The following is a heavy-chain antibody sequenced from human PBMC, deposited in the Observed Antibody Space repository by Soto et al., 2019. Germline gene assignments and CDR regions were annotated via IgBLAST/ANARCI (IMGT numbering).Heavy chain of an antibody. D-gene: IGHD4-4*01. CDR2: FDPEDGET. CDR3: ARDRLQGSYFDY. J-gene: IGHJ4*02. Sequence: ASVKVSCKVSGYTLTELSMHWVRQAPGKGLEWMGGFDPEDGETIYAQKFQGRVTITADKSTSTAYMELSSLRSEDTAVYYCARDRLQGSYFDYWGQGTLVTVSS. V-gene: IGHV1-24*01. CDR1: GYTLTELS.